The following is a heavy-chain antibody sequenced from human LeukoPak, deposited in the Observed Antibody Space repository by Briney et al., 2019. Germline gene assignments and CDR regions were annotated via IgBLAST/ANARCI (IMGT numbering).Heavy chain of an antibody. CDR1: GGSISSYY. D-gene: IGHD5-24*01. V-gene: IGHV4-59*01. CDR2: IYYSGST. Sequence: SETLSLTCTVSGGSISSYYWSWIRQPPGKGLEWIGYIYYSGSTNYNPSLKSRVTISVDTSKNQFSLKLSSVTAADTAVYYCARAGPRDGYNYPPFDYWGQGTLVTVPS. CDR3: ARAGPRDGYNYPPFDY. J-gene: IGHJ4*02.